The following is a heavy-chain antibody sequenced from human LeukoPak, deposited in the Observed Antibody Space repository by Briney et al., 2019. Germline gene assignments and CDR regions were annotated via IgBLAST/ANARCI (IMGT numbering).Heavy chain of an antibody. CDR3: ARGVTSPLDAFDI. J-gene: IGHJ3*02. D-gene: IGHD1-26*01. Sequence: SETLSLTCTVSGGSIGTYCCNWMRHPPGKGLEWIGYLHNSGSTNYKPSLKSRLTISVDMSKNTVYLKLSSVTAADTAVYYCARGVTSPLDAFDIWGQGTMVTVSS. CDR1: GGSIGTYC. CDR2: LHNSGST. V-gene: IGHV4-59*01.